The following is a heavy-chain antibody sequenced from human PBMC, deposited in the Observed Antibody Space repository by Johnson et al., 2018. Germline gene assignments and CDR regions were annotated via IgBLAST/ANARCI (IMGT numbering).Heavy chain of an antibody. CDR1: GFTFSSYG. D-gene: IGHD1-1*01. V-gene: IGHV3-33*01. Sequence: QVQLVQSGGGVVQPGRSLRLSCAASGFTFSSYGMHWVRQAPGKGLEWVAVLWYDGSNKYYADSVKGRFTISRDNSKNTLYLQVNSLRAGDTAGYYCARDAWDLNGDACENWGQGTIGTVSS. J-gene: IGHJ3*02. CDR2: LWYDGSNK. CDR3: ARDAWDLNGDACEN.